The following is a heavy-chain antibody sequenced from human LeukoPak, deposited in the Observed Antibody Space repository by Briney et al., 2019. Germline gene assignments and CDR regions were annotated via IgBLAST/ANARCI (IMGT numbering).Heavy chain of an antibody. CDR1: GYTFTSYD. V-gene: IGHV1-8*01. CDR2: MNPNSGNT. J-gene: IGHJ4*02. CDR3: ARVHNWDSSPPFDY. Sequence: AASVKVSCKASGYTFTSYDINWVRQATGQGLEWMGWMNPNSGNTGYAQKFQGRVTMTRNTSISTAYMELSSLRSEDTAVYYCARVHNWDSSPPFDYWGQGTLVTVSS. D-gene: IGHD5-24*01.